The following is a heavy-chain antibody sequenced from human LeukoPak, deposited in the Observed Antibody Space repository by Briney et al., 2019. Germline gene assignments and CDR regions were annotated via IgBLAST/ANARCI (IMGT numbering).Heavy chain of an antibody. CDR3: ARSLSLRGSYSFDY. V-gene: IGHV3-66*01. CDR2: IYSGGST. D-gene: IGHD1-26*01. J-gene: IGHJ4*02. Sequence: GGSLRLSCAASGFTVSSNYMSWVRQAPGKGLQWVSGIYSGGSTYYADSVKGRFTISRDNSKNTLYLQMNSLSAGDTAVYYCARSLSLRGSYSFDYWGQGALVTVSS. CDR1: GFTVSSNY.